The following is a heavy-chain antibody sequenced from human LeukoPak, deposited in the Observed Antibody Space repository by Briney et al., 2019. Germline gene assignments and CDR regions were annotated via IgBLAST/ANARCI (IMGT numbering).Heavy chain of an antibody. CDR3: AELGITMIGGA. V-gene: IGHV3-21*01. D-gene: IGHD3-10*02. CDR1: GFTFSSYS. CDR2: ISSSSSYI. Sequence: GGSLRLSCAASGFTFSSYSMNWVRQAPGKGLEWVSSISSSSSYIYYADSVKGRFTISRDNAKNSLYLQMNSLRAEDTAVYYCAELGITMIGGAWGKGTTVTISP. J-gene: IGHJ6*04.